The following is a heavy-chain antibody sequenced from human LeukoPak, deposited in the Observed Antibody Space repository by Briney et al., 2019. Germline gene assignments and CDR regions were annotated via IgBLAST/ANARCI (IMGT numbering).Heavy chain of an antibody. D-gene: IGHD3-3*01. CDR1: GFTFSSYG. V-gene: IGHV3-30*02. CDR3: AKDRGITIFGVVMHPIDY. Sequence: QPGGSLRLSCAASGFTFSSYGMHWVRQAPGKGLEWVAFIRYDGSNKYYADSVKGRFTISRDNSKNTLYLQMNSLRAEDTAVYYCAKDRGITIFGVVMHPIDYWGQGTLVTVSS. CDR2: IRYDGSNK. J-gene: IGHJ4*02.